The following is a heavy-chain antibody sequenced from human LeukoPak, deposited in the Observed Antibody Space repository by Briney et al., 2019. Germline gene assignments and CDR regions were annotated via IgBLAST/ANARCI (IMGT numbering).Heavy chain of an antibody. J-gene: IGHJ3*02. CDR1: GYTFTGYY. CDR2: INPNSGNT. Sequence: ASVKVSCKASGYTFTGYYMHWVRQAPGQGLEWMGWINPNSGNTGYAQKFQGRVTITRNTSISTAYMELSSLRSEDTAVYYCARGIGGYCSGGSCSDAFDIWGQGTMVTVSS. CDR3: ARGIGGYCSGGSCSDAFDI. V-gene: IGHV1-8*03. D-gene: IGHD2-15*01.